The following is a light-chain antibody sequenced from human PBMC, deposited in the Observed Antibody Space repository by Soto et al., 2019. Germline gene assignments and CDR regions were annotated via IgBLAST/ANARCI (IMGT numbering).Light chain of an antibody. Sequence: IVLTQSPGTLSLSPGERATLSCRASQSVSISLAWYQQKPGQAPRLLIYDASNRATGVPARFSGSGSGTDFTLNVSSLEPEEFARYYCQRRSNWPPAITVGQGTRLEIK. CDR3: QRRSNWPPAIT. J-gene: IGKJ5*01. CDR1: QSVSIS. CDR2: DAS. V-gene: IGKV3-11*01.